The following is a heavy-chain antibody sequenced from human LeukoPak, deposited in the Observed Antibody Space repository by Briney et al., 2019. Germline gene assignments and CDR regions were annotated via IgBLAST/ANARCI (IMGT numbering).Heavy chain of an antibody. CDR1: GFTLGTYA. CDR2: ISYDGSKK. Sequence: GGSLTLSCAASGFTLGTYAMHWVRQAPGKGLEWVTIISYDGSKKYYADSVRGRFTISRDNSKNTLYLQMNSLRLEDTALYYCAGGEPYRGYDYPGVWGQGTLVTVSS. J-gene: IGHJ4*02. V-gene: IGHV3-30*04. CDR3: AGGEPYRGYDYPGV. D-gene: IGHD5-12*01.